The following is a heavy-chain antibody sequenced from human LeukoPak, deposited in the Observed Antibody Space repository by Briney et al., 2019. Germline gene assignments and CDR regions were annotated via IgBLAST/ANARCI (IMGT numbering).Heavy chain of an antibody. Sequence: GGSLRLSCAASGFTFSSYAMSWVRQAPGKGLEWVAVIWYDGSNKYYADSVKGRFTISRDNSKNTLYLQMNSLRAEDTAVYYCARDSSSWRSNWFDPWGQGTLVTVSS. CDR1: GFTFSSYA. V-gene: IGHV3-33*08. D-gene: IGHD6-13*01. CDR2: IWYDGSNK. CDR3: ARDSSSWRSNWFDP. J-gene: IGHJ5*02.